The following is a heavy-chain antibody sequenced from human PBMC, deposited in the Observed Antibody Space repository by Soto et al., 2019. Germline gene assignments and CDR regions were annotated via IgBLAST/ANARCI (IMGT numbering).Heavy chain of an antibody. D-gene: IGHD6-19*01. CDR2: INHSGST. CDR3: ARGFAVARLFGY. V-gene: IGHV4-34*01. J-gene: IGHJ4*02. CDR1: GGSFSGYY. Sequence: QVQLQQWGAGLLKPSETLSLTCAVYGGSFSGYYWSWIRQPPGKGLEWIGEINHSGSTNYNPSLKSRVTISVDTSKNLFSLKLSSVTAADTAVYYCARGFAVARLFGYCGQGTLVTVSS.